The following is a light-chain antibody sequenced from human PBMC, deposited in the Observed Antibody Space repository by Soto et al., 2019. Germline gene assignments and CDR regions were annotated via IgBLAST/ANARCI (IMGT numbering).Light chain of an antibody. Sequence: EIVMTQSPAPLSVSPGERATLSRRASQSVSIKLAWYQQKPGQAPRLLIYDTSTRATGIPARFSGSGSGTEFTLTISSLQSEDFAVYYCQQYNNWPPITFGQGTRLEIK. CDR3: QQYNNWPPIT. CDR1: QSVSIK. V-gene: IGKV3-15*01. CDR2: DTS. J-gene: IGKJ5*01.